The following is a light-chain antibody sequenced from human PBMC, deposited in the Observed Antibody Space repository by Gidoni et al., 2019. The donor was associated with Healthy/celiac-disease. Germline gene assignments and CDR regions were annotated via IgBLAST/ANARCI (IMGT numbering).Light chain of an antibody. Sequence: IQMTQSPSSLSASVGDRVTITCRASQSISSYLNWYQQKPGKAPKLLIYAASRLQSGVPSRFSGSGSGTDFTLTISSLQPEDFATYYCQQSYSTPMVTFGPGTKVDIK. CDR3: QQSYSTPMVT. V-gene: IGKV1-39*01. CDR1: QSISSY. J-gene: IGKJ3*01. CDR2: AAS.